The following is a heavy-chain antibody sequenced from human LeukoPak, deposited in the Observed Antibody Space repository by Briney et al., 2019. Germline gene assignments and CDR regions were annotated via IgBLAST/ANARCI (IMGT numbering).Heavy chain of an antibody. V-gene: IGHV1-8*03. CDR3: ARRGYYGSGSYSTFDY. J-gene: IGHJ4*02. CDR2: MNPNSGNT. D-gene: IGHD3-10*01. Sequence: ASVKVSCKASGYTSTSYDINWVRQATGQGLEWMGWMNPNSGNTGYAQKFQGRVTITRNTSISTAYMELSSLRSEDTAVYYCARRGYYGSGSYSTFDYWGQGTLVTVSS. CDR1: GYTSTSYD.